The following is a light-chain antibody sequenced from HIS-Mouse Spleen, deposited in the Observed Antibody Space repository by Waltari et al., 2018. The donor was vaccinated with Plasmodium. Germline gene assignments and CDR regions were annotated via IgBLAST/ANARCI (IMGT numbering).Light chain of an antibody. CDR2: GAS. CDR3: QQYNNWSFT. J-gene: IGKJ3*01. V-gene: IGKV3-15*01. CDR1: QSVSSN. Sequence: EIVMTQSPATLSVSPGERATLSCRASQSVSSNLAWYQQNPGQAPRLLIYGASTRATGIPARFSGRGSGTEFTLTISSLQSEDFAVYYCQQYNNWSFTFGPGTEVDIK.